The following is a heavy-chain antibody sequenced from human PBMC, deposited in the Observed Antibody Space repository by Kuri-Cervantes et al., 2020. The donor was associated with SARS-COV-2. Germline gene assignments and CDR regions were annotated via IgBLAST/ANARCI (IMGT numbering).Heavy chain of an antibody. J-gene: IGHJ6*03. CDR1: GYTFTSYY. CDR3: ARASFRGQLLNYYMDV. D-gene: IGHD6-6*01. CDR2: INPSGGST. Sequence: ASVKVSCKASGYTFTSYYMHWVRQAPGQGLEWMGIINPSGGSTNYAQKFQGRVTITADKSTGTAYMELSSLRSEDTAVYYCARASFRGQLLNYYMDVWGKGTTVTVSS. V-gene: IGHV1-46*01.